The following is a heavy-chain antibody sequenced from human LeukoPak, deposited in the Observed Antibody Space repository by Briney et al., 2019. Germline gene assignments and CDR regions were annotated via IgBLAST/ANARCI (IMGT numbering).Heavy chain of an antibody. CDR3: ARSYCSSTSCYATFEDYYYGMDV. D-gene: IGHD2-2*01. CDR1: GYSFTSYW. V-gene: IGHV5-51*01. J-gene: IGHJ6*02. Sequence: GESLKISCKGSGYSFTSYWIGWVRQMPGKGLEWMGIIYPGDSDTRYSPSFQGQVTISADKSISTAYLQWSSLKASDTAMYYCARSYCSSTSCYATFEDYYYGMDVWGQGTTVTVSS. CDR2: IYPGDSDT.